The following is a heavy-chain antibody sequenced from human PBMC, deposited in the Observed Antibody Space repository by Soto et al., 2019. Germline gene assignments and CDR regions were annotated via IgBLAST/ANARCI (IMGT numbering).Heavy chain of an antibody. J-gene: IGHJ6*02. Sequence: GGSLRLACAASGFIFSSHRMSWFRQALGKGLEWVGFIRSKAYGGTTEYAASVKGRFTISRDDSKSIAYLQMNSLKTEDTAVYYCTKWDYYYYGMDVWGQGTTVTVSS. V-gene: IGHV3-49*03. CDR2: IRSKAYGGTT. CDR1: GFIFSSHR. D-gene: IGHD1-26*01. CDR3: TKWDYYYYGMDV.